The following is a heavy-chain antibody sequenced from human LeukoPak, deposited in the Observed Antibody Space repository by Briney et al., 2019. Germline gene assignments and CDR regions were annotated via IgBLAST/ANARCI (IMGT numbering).Heavy chain of an antibody. Sequence: SVKVSCKASGGTLSNYAINWVRQAPGQGLEWMGRIVPMLDITNYAQNIQGRVTITTDTSTTTAYIQLSSLSSEDTAVYYCARDDRDSDSSGFPDYWGQGTLVTVSS. CDR1: GGTLSNYA. D-gene: IGHD3-22*01. V-gene: IGHV1-69*04. CDR2: IVPMLDIT. J-gene: IGHJ4*02. CDR3: ARDDRDSDSSGFPDY.